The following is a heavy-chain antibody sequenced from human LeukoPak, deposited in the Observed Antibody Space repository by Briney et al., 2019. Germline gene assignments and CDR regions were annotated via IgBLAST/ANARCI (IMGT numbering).Heavy chain of an antibody. V-gene: IGHV3-30*02. J-gene: IGHJ4*02. CDR3: GQEFFRSGMTLPDY. Sequence: GGSLRLSCAASGFTIRNYGMQWVRQAPGKGREWGAIVYYDGSKTYYADYVKGRFIISRDNTKNTLYLQMNSRTAEDTADCYSGQEFFRSGMTLPDYSRQGTLVTVSS. D-gene: IGHD3-10*01. CDR1: GFTIRNYG. CDR2: VYYDGSKT.